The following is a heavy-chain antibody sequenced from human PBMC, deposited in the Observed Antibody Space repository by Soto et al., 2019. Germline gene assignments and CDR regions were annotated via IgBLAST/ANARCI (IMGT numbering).Heavy chain of an antibody. CDR2: IRSKGNNYAT. D-gene: IGHD3-3*01. V-gene: IGHV3-73*01. CDR3: SRQASDFWSGKPQYYMDV. J-gene: IGHJ6*03. Sequence: EVQMVESGGGLVQPGGSLKLSCAASGFTFSGSAMHWVRPASGKGLEWVGRIRSKGNNYATAYGASLKGRLTISRDDSKNTAYLQMHSLNTEDTAVYYCSRQASDFWSGKPQYYMDVWGKETTVTVSS. CDR1: GFTFSGSA.